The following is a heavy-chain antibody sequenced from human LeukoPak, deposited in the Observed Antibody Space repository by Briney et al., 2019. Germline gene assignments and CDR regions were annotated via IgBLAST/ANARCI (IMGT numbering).Heavy chain of an antibody. V-gene: IGHV1-46*01. Sequence: ASVKVSCKASGYTFTNYYMHWVRQAPGQGLEWVGIINPSGGSTSYAQKFQGRVTMTRDTSTSTVYMELSSLRSEDTAVYYCARPRAYYYDSSGYYEVWGQGTLVTVSS. CDR1: GYTFTNYY. D-gene: IGHD3-22*01. J-gene: IGHJ4*02. CDR3: ARPRAYYYDSSGYYEV. CDR2: INPSGGST.